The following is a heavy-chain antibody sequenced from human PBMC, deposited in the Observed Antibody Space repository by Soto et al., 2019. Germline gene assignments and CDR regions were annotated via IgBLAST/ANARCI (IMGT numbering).Heavy chain of an antibody. D-gene: IGHD6-19*01. CDR3: ARFLRIAVAGDNWFDP. Sequence: ASVKVSCKASGYTFTSYGISWVRQAPGQGLEWMGWISAYNGNTNYAQKLQGRVTMTTDTSTSTAYMELRSLRSDDTAVYYCARFLRIAVAGDNWFDPWGQGILVTVSS. V-gene: IGHV1-18*01. J-gene: IGHJ5*02. CDR1: GYTFTSYG. CDR2: ISAYNGNT.